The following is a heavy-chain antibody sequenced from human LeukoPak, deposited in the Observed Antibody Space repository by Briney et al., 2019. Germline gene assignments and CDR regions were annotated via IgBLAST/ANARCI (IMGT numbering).Heavy chain of an antibody. D-gene: IGHD3-10*01. CDR3: ARMDDYFGSGNYYNVINYYYMDV. Sequence: KPSETLSLTRAVSGYSISSGYYWGWIRQSPGKGLEWIGRIDRSGNTYYNPPLKSRVAISVDTSSNQFSLRLTSVTAADTAVYYCARMDDYFGSGNYYNVINYYYMDVWGKGTTVTVS. V-gene: IGHV4-38-2*01. J-gene: IGHJ6*03. CDR1: GYSISSGYY. CDR2: IDRSGNT.